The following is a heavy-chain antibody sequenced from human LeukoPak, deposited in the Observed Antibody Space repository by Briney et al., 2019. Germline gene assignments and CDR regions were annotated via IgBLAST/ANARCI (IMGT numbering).Heavy chain of an antibody. CDR3: ARSTSVRTVTRWFDP. Sequence: ASETLSLTCTVSGGSISSYYWSWIRQPPGKGLEWIGYIYYNGGTNYNPSLKSRVTISVDTAKNQFSLKLSSVTAADTAVYYCARSTSVRTVTRWFDPWGQGTLVTVSS. CDR2: IYYNGGT. D-gene: IGHD4-11*01. V-gene: IGHV4-59*01. J-gene: IGHJ5*02. CDR1: GGSISSYY.